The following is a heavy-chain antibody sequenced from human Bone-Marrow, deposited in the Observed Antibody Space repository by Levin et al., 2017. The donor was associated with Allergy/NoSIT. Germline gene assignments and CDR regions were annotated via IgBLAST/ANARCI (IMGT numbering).Heavy chain of an antibody. CDR1: GFTVSSNY. J-gene: IGHJ4*02. CDR2: IYSGGST. Sequence: GGSLRLSCAASGFTVSSNYMSWVRQAPGKGLEWVSVIYSGGSTYYADSVKGRFTISRDNSKNTLYLQMNSLRAEDTAVYYCARLDYGDYDKSLDYWGQGTLVTVSS. CDR3: ARLDYGDYDKSLDY. D-gene: IGHD4-17*01. V-gene: IGHV3-53*01.